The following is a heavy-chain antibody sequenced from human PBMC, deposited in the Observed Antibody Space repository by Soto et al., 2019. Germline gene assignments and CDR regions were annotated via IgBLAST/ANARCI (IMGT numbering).Heavy chain of an antibody. CDR3: ARTYGYYYYYMDV. V-gene: IGHV4-34*01. J-gene: IGHJ6*03. CDR1: GGSFSGYY. Sequence: TESLSLSCAFYGGSFSGYYCSWIRQPPVKGLAWIGEINHSGSTNYNPSLKSRVTISVDTSKNQFSLKLSSVTAVDTAVYYCARTYGYYYYYMDVWGKGTTVTVSS. CDR2: INHSGST. D-gene: IGHD4-17*01.